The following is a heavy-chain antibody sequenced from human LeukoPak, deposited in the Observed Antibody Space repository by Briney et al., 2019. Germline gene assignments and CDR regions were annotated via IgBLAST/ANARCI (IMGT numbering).Heavy chain of an antibody. Sequence: SVKVSCKASGGTFSSYAISWVRQAPGQGLEWMGGIIPIFGTANYAQKFQGRVTITADESTNTAYMELSSLRSEDTAVYYCARDRYRQQLVLVYWGQGTLVTVSS. CDR1: GGTFSSYA. CDR3: ARDRYRQQLVLVY. D-gene: IGHD6-13*01. CDR2: IIPIFGTA. J-gene: IGHJ4*02. V-gene: IGHV1-69*01.